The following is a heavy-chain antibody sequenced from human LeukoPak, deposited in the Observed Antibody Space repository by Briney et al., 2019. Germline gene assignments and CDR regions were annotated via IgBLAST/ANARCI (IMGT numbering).Heavy chain of an antibody. CDR3: ARGAVVVVAATEGYFDY. CDR1: GRTFSSYE. Sequence: GGSLRLSCAASGRTFSSYEMNWVRQAPGKGLEWVSYSSSSGSTIYYADSVKGRFTISRDNAKSSLYLQMNSLRAEDTAVYYCARGAVVVVAATEGYFDYWGQGTLVTVSS. J-gene: IGHJ4*02. D-gene: IGHD2-15*01. CDR2: SSSSGSTI. V-gene: IGHV3-48*03.